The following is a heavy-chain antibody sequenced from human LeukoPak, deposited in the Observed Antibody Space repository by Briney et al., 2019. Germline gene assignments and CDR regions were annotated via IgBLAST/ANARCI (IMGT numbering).Heavy chain of an antibody. J-gene: IGHJ6*03. CDR2: IYTSGST. Sequence: SETLSLTCTVSGGSIGSYYWSWIRQPAGKGLEWIGRIYTSGSTNYNPSLKSRVTMSVDTSKNQFSPKLSSVTAADTAVYYCRALYYDFWSGYFGDYYYMDVWGKGTTVTVSS. CDR1: GGSIGSYY. CDR3: RALYYDFWSGYFGDYYYMDV. V-gene: IGHV4-4*07. D-gene: IGHD3-3*01.